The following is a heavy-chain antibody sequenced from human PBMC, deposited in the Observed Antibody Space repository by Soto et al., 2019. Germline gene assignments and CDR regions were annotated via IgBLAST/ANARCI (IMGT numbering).Heavy chain of an antibody. CDR2: IYYSGST. V-gene: IGHV4-30-4*01. CDR3: ARGPDYGDYVAYLKDNWFDP. Sequence: QVQLQESGPGLVKPSQTLSLTCTVSGGSISSGDYYWSWIRQPPGKGLEWIGYIYYSGSTYYNPSLKSRVTISVDTSKRQCSLKLSSVTAADTAVYYCARGPDYGDYVAYLKDNWFDPWGQGTLVTVSS. J-gene: IGHJ5*02. D-gene: IGHD4-17*01. CDR1: GGSISSGDYY.